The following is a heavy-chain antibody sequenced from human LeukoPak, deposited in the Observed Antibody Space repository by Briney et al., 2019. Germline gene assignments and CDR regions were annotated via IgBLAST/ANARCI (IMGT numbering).Heavy chain of an antibody. CDR3: TTGPRKYYDFWSGLYGMDV. CDR2: IKSKTDGGTT. CDR1: SFTFSNAW. J-gene: IGHJ6*02. Sequence: GGSLRLSCAASSFTFSNAWMNWVRQAPGKGLEWVGRIKSKTDGGTTDYAAPVKGRFTISRDDSKNTLYLQMNSLKTEDTAVYYCTTGPRKYYDFWSGLYGMDVWGQGTTVTVSS. D-gene: IGHD3-3*01. V-gene: IGHV3-15*07.